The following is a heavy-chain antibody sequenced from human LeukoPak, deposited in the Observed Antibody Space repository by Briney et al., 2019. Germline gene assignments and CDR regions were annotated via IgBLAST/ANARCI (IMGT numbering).Heavy chain of an antibody. CDR3: ARVTAAGTWTFDI. J-gene: IGHJ3*02. Sequence: ASVKVSCKASGDTFIINDINWVRHATGQGLEWMGWMNPNIGNTGYAQKFQGRVTMTRNISITTSYMELTDLRSEDTAVYYCARVTAAGTWTFDIWGQGTTVTVSS. CDR2: MNPNIGNT. CDR1: GDTFIIND. V-gene: IGHV1-8*02. D-gene: IGHD6-13*01.